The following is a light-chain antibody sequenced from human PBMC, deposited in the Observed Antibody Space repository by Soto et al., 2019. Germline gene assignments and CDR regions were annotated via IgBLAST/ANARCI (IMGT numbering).Light chain of an antibody. CDR1: STDVGSHKL. Sequence: QSALTQPASVSGSPGQSITISCTGTSTDVGSHKLVSWYQQYPGNAPKLIIFEAYKRPSGVSNRFSGSKSGSPASLTLSGLQAEDEADYYCCSNAVGSTYVFGTGTKVTV. CDR3: CSNAVGSTYV. J-gene: IGLJ1*01. CDR2: EAY. V-gene: IGLV2-23*01.